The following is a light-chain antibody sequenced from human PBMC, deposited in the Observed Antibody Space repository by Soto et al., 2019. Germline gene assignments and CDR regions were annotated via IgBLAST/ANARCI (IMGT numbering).Light chain of an antibody. CDR1: SSDFGSYKF. Sequence: QSVLTQPASVSGSPGQSVTISCTGTSSDFGSYKFVSWYQHHPGTVPKVIIYETSKRPSGVPDRFSGSKSGNTASLTVSGLQAADEADYFCKSYAGSNTYVFGSGTKVTVL. CDR3: KSYAGSNTYV. CDR2: ETS. V-gene: IGLV2-8*01. J-gene: IGLJ1*01.